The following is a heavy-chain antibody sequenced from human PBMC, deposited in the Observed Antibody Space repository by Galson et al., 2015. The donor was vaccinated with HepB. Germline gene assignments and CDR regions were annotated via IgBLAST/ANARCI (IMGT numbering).Heavy chain of an antibody. D-gene: IGHD3-9*01. CDR3: AGQYYDVLTGYSNGMDV. CDR2: ISYDGSGK. CDR1: RFTFNHYG. J-gene: IGHJ6*02. V-gene: IGHV3-33*08. Sequence: SLRLSCAASRFTFNHYGFHWVRQAPGRGLEWVAFISYDGSGKFYDDSVRGRFTISRDNSKNTLFLQMNSLRGEDTAVYFCAGQYYDVLTGYSNGMDVWGQGTTVTVSS.